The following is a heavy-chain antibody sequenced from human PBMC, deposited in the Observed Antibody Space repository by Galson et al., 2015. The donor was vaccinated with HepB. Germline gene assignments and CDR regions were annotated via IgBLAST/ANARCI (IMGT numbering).Heavy chain of an antibody. D-gene: IGHD3-3*01. V-gene: IGHV1-18*01. Sequence: SVKVSCKASGYTFTSYGISWVRQAPGQGLEWMGWISAYNGNTNYAQKLQGRVTMTTDTSTSTAYMELRSLRSDDTAVDYCARGRFLEWLTPYYFDYWGQGTLVTVSS. CDR1: GYTFTSYG. CDR2: ISAYNGNT. CDR3: ARGRFLEWLTPYYFDY. J-gene: IGHJ4*02.